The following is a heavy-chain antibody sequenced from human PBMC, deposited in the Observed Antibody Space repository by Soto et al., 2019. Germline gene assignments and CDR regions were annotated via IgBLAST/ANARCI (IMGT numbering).Heavy chain of an antibody. CDR2: IIPILGIA. D-gene: IGHD2-2*01. V-gene: IGHV1-69*02. J-gene: IGHJ6*03. CDR1: GGTFGIYT. Sequence: SVEVSCKASGGTFGIYTSRWVRQAPGQGLEWMGRIIPILGIANYAQKFQGRVTITADKSTSTAYMELSSLRSEDTAVYYCARAVVVGTPSKKANTARQANYYYYYMDVWGKGTTVTVSS. CDR3: ARAVVVGTPSKKANTARQANYYYYYMDV.